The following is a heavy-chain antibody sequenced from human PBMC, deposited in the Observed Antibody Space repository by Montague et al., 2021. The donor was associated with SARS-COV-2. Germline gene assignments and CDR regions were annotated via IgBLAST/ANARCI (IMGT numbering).Heavy chain of an antibody. J-gene: IGHJ4*02. CDR1: GGSMNNYY. V-gene: IGHV4-59*01. CDR2: INYSGST. CDR3: ARAPIYRSSWYAYFDY. Sequence: SETLSLTCTVSGGSMNNYYWSWIRQRPGTGLEWIGNINYSGSTHYNPSLQSRVTLSKDTSKNQFSLRLTSVTAADTAMYFCARAPIYRSSWYAYFDYWGQGTRVTVSS. D-gene: IGHD6-13*01.